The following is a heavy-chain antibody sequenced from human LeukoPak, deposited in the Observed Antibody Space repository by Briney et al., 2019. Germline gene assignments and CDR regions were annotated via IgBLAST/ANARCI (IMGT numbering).Heavy chain of an antibody. Sequence: GSSVKVSCKASGGAFSSYAISWVRQAPGQGLEWMGGIIPIFGTANYAQKFQGRVTITADESTSTAYMELSSLRSEDTAVYYCARAVVPAFDFEDWGQGTLVTVSS. CDR2: IIPIFGTA. V-gene: IGHV1-69*01. J-gene: IGHJ4*02. CDR3: ARAVVPAFDFED. D-gene: IGHD2-2*01. CDR1: GGAFSSYA.